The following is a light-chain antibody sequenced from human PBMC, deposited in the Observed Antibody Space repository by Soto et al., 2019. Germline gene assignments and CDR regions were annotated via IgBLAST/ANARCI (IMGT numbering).Light chain of an antibody. CDR3: QQYDNLPPYT. V-gene: IGKV1-33*01. CDR2: DAS. J-gene: IGKJ2*01. Sequence: DIQMTQSPSSLSASAGDRVTITCQASHDISNYLNWYQQKPGKAPKLLIYDASNLETGVPSRFSGSGSGTDFTFTISSLQPEDIATYYCQQYDNLPPYTFGQGTKLEIK. CDR1: HDISNY.